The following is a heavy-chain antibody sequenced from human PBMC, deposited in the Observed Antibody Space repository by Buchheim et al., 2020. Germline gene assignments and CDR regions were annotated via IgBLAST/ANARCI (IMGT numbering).Heavy chain of an antibody. J-gene: IGHJ6*02. CDR3: ARDSAGYSSGWYLILGGMDV. CDR2: INPNSGGT. V-gene: IGHV1-2*04. D-gene: IGHD6-19*01. CDR1: GYTFTGYY. Sequence: QVQLVQSGAEVKKPGASVKVSCKASGYTFTGYYMHWVRQAPGQGLEWMGWINPNSGGTNYAQKFQGWVTMTRETSISTAYMELSRLRSDDTAVYYCARDSAGYSSGWYLILGGMDVWGQGTT.